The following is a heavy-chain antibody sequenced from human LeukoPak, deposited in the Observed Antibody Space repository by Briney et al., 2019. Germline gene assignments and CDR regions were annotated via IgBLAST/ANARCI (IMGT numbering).Heavy chain of an antibody. D-gene: IGHD6-19*01. J-gene: IGHJ4*02. V-gene: IGHV3-43*02. CDR1: GFTVHDYA. CDR3: AKGGGWLVDY. CDR2: ISGDGRST. Sequence: GGSLRLSCTASGFTVHDYAMHWVRQAPGKGLEWVSHISGDGRSTYYAGSVKGRFTISRDNSKNSQYLQMNSLTTEDTAMYYCAKGGGWLVDYWGQGTLVTVSS.